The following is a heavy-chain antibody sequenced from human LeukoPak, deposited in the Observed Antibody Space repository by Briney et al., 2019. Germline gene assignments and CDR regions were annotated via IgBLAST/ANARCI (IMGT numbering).Heavy chain of an antibody. Sequence: GASVKVSCKASGYTFTSYDINWVRQATGQGLEWMGWMNPNSGNTGYAQKFQGRVTITRNTSISTAYMELSSLRSEDTAVYYCAREQPLFWSGYPTRYYYYYYMDVWGKGTTVTVSS. CDR2: MNPNSGNT. V-gene: IGHV1-8*03. CDR3: AREQPLFWSGYPTRYYYYYYMDV. CDR1: GYTFTSYD. J-gene: IGHJ6*03. D-gene: IGHD3-3*01.